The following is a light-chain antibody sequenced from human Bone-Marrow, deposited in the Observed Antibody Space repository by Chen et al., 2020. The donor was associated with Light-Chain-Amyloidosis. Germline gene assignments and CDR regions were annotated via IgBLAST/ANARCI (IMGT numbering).Light chain of an antibody. J-gene: IGLJ3*02. V-gene: IGLV3-1*01. CDR3: QAWDSSTRV. CDR2: QDS. Sequence: SYELTQPPSVSVSPGQTASITCSGDKLGDKYACWYQQKPGQSPVLVIYQDSKRRSGSHERFSGSNSGNTATLTISGTQAMDEADYYCQAWDSSTRVFGGGTKLTVL. CDR1: KLGDKY.